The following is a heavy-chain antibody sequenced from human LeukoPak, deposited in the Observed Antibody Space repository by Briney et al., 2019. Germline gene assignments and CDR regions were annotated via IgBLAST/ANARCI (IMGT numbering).Heavy chain of an antibody. J-gene: IGHJ6*03. CDR3: ARGRGAQLARTFYYYYMDV. CDR1: GGSFSGYY. CDR2: INHSGST. V-gene: IGHV4-34*01. D-gene: IGHD6-6*01. Sequence: PSETLSLTCAVSGGSFSGYYWSWIRQPPGKGLEWIGEINHSGSTNYYPYLTSRVTISVDTPNNQFYLKPSSVTAADTAVYYCARGRGAQLARTFYYYYMDVWDKETTVTVSS.